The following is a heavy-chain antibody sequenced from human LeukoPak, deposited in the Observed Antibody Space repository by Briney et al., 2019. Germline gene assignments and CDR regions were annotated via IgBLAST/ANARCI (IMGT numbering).Heavy chain of an antibody. V-gene: IGHV4-39*01. CDR2: IYYRGST. CDR1: GGSINNSSYF. Sequence: SETLSLTCTVSGGSINNSSYFWGWIRQSPGKELEWIASIYYRGSTYYNPSLKSRVTIFLDTSESQVSLRLYSVTAADTAVYYCARIDYYGSGSSPIWGQGTMVTVSS. CDR3: ARIDYYGSGSSPI. J-gene: IGHJ3*02. D-gene: IGHD3-10*01.